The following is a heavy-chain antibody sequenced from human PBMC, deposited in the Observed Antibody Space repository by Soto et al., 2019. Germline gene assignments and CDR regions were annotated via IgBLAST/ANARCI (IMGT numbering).Heavy chain of an antibody. J-gene: IGHJ4*02. CDR3: ARVRRASTHSEIDY. V-gene: IGHV1-69*13. CDR2: IIPIFGTA. Sequence: GPSVKVSCKASGGTFSSYAISWVRQAPGQGLEWMGGIIPIFGTANYAQKFQGRVTITADESTSTAYMELSSLRSEDTAVYYCARVRRASTHSEIDYWGQGTLVTVSS. CDR1: GGTFSSYA. D-gene: IGHD4-17*01.